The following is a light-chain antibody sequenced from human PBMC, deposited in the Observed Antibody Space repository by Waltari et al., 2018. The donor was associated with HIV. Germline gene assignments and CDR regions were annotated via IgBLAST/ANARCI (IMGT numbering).Light chain of an antibody. CDR2: EVN. CDR1: SSDVGGYNY. V-gene: IGLV2-14*01. J-gene: IGLJ2*01. CDR3: SSYTSTTQGVV. Sequence: QSALTQPASVSGSPGQSITISCTGASSDVGGYNYVSWYQQHPGKAPKLMIYEVNNRPSGVATRVSGSKSGNTASLTLSGLQVEDEADYYCSSYTSTTQGVVFGRGTKLNVL.